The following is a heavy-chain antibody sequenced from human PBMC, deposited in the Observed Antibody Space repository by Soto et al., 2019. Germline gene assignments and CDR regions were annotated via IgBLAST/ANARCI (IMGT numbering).Heavy chain of an antibody. D-gene: IGHD2-2*01. Sequence: ESGGGLVQPGGSLRLACEASGFAFGSYSMNWVPQAPGKGLEWISYISSSSSPIYYADSVKGRFTISRDAAKNSVYLQMNSLRDEDTAVYYCARDGGGESSTSAYYYYYGMDVWGQGTTVTVSS. J-gene: IGHJ6*02. CDR2: ISSSSSPI. V-gene: IGHV3-48*02. CDR3: ARDGGGESSTSAYYYYYGMDV. CDR1: GFAFGSYS.